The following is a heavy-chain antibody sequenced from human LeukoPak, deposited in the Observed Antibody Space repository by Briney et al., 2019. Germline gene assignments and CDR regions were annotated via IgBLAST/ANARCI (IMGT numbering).Heavy chain of an antibody. CDR3: ARDSSSWYHYYYMDV. CDR2: ISSSSSYI. D-gene: IGHD6-13*01. J-gene: IGHJ6*03. Sequence: GGSLRLSCAASGFTFSSYSMNWVRQAPGKGLEWVSSISSSSSYIYYADSVKGRLTISRDNAKNSLYLQMNSLRAEDTAVYYCARDSSSWYHYYYMDVWGKGTTVTVSS. CDR1: GFTFSSYS. V-gene: IGHV3-21*01.